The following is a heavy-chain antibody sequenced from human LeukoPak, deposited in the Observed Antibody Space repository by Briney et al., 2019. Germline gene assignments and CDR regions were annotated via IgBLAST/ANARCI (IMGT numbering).Heavy chain of an antibody. CDR1: GFTVSSNY. CDR3: ARVEKVPDYYYYMDV. Sequence: SGGSLRLSCAASGFTVSSNYMSWVRQAPGKGLEWVSVIYSGGSTYYAGSVKGRFTISRDNSKNTLYLQMNSLRAEDTAVYYCARVEKVPDYYYYMDVWGKGTTVTVSS. CDR2: IYSGGST. J-gene: IGHJ6*03. V-gene: IGHV3-53*01.